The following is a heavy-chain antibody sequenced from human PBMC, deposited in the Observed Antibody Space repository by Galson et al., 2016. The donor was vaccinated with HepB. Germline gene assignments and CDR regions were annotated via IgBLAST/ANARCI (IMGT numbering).Heavy chain of an antibody. Sequence: SVKVSCKASEYTFTSYDINWVRQASGQGLERMGWINPNSDYTGYAQKFQGRVTMTRNASIRTAYMELSSLRSEDTAVYYCARARYDSGSYFFDSWGQGTLVTVSS. J-gene: IGHJ4*02. V-gene: IGHV1-8*01. CDR1: EYTFTSYD. CDR2: INPNSDYT. CDR3: ARARYDSGSYFFDS. D-gene: IGHD6-19*01.